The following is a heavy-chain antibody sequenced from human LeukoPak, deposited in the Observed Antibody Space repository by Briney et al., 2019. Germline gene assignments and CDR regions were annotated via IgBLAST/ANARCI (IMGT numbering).Heavy chain of an antibody. D-gene: IGHD1-1*01. CDR1: RGSISSGGYY. Sequence: SQTLSLTCTVSRGSISSGGYYWSWIRQHPGKGLEWIGYIYYSGSTNYNPSLKSRVTISVDTSKNQFSLKLSSVTAADTAVYYCARLSTSERYYFDYWGQGTLVTVSS. J-gene: IGHJ4*02. CDR2: IYYSGST. V-gene: IGHV4-31*03. CDR3: ARLSTSERYYFDY.